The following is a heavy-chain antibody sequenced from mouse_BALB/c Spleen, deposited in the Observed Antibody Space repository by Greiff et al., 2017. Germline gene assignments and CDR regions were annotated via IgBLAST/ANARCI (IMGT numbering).Heavy chain of an antibody. CDR2: IDTSDSYT. Sequence: VQLQQSGAELVMPGASVKMSCKASGYTFTDYWMHWVKQRPGQGLEWIGAIDTSDSYTSYNQKFKGKATLTVDESSSTAYMQLSSLTSEDSAVYYCARSEREDAMDYWGQGTSVTVSS. V-gene: IGHV1-69*01. J-gene: IGHJ4*01. CDR1: GYTFTDYW. CDR3: ARSEREDAMDY.